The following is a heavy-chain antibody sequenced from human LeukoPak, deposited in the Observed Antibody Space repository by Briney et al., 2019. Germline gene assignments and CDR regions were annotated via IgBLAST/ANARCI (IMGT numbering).Heavy chain of an antibody. CDR3: DRTLVDGTNAAFAI. J-gene: IGHJ3*02. V-gene: IGHV3-53*01. CDR1: GFIVSSHY. Sequence: TGGSLRLSCGGSGFIVSSHYKSWVRQAPGKGLEWVSVLDSGTRTYYADSVKGRFTISRDNSKNTLYLQMNSLGAEDTAVYYCDRTLVDGTNAAFAIWGQGTMVTVSS. CDR2: LDSGTRT.